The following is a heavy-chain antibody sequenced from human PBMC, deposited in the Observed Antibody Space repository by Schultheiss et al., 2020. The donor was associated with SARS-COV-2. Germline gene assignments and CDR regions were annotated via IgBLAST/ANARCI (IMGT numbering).Heavy chain of an antibody. J-gene: IGHJ4*02. CDR2: INPNSGGT. V-gene: IGHV1-2*02. CDR1: GYTFTGYY. D-gene: IGHD6-19*01. Sequence: ASVKVSCKASGYTFTGYYMHWVRQAPGQGLEWMGWINPNSGGTNYAQKFQGRVTMTRDTSTSTAYMELRSLRSDDTAVYYCARDTYSSGWYDYWGQGTLVTVSS. CDR3: ARDTYSSGWYDY.